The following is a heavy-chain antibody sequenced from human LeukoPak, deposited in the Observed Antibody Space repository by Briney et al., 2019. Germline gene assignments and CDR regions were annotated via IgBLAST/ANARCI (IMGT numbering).Heavy chain of an antibody. J-gene: IGHJ6*03. CDR2: IKQDGSEK. V-gene: IGHV3-7*01. Sequence: TGGSLRLSCAVSGFTFSTYWMSWVRQAPGKGLEWVGNIKQDGSEKYYVDSVKGRFTISRDNAKNSLYLQMNSLRAEDTAVYYCARDTPSKSQLGTKYYYYMDVWGKGTTVTASS. CDR3: ARDTPSKSQLGTKYYYYMDV. D-gene: IGHD2-2*01. CDR1: GFTFSTYW.